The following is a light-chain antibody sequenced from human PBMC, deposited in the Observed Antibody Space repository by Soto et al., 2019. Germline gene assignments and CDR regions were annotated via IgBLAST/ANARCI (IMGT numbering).Light chain of an antibody. CDR1: QSVSSGY. Sequence: EIVLTQSPGTLSLSPGERATLSCRASQSVSSGYLAWYQQKPGQAPRLLIYDTSSRATGIPDRFSGSGSGTDFTLTISRLEPEDFVVYYCQQYGSSPRTFGGGTKVEI. CDR3: QQYGSSPRT. J-gene: IGKJ4*01. V-gene: IGKV3-20*01. CDR2: DTS.